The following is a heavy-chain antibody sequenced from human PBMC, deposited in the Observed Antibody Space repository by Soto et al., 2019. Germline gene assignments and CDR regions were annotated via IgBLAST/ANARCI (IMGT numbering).Heavy chain of an antibody. CDR2: INAGNGNT. CDR1: GYTFTSYA. CDR3: ARDTGYSYGYN. J-gene: IGHJ4*02. Sequence: ASVKVSCKASGYTFTSYAMHWVRQAPGQRLEWMGWINAGNGNTKYSQKLQGRVTITRDTSASTAYMELSSLRSEDTAVYYCARDTGYSYGYNWGQGPLVTVSS. V-gene: IGHV1-3*01. D-gene: IGHD5-18*01.